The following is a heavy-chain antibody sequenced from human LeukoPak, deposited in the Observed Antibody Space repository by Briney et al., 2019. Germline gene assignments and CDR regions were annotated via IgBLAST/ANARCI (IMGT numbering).Heavy chain of an antibody. J-gene: IGHJ4*02. CDR2: INPNSGGT. D-gene: IGHD3-10*01. CDR1: GYTFTVYY. Sequence: ASVTVSCTASGYTFTVYYLHWVRQAPGQGLEWMGWINPNSGGTNYAQKFQGRVTMTRDTSSSTAYLDLSRLRSDDTAVYYCARGDNGSGSYYMRYWGQGTLVTLSS. CDR3: ARGDNGSGSYYMRY. V-gene: IGHV1-2*02.